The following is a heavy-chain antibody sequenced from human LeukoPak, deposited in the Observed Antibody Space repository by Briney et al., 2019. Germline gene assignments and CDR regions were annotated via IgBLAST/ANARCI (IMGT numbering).Heavy chain of an antibody. CDR1: GASFSSYY. CDR3: ARKGVSDLYYFDS. Sequence: SETLSLTCTFSGASFSSYYWSWMRQPPGKGLEWIGYIYYSGSTNYNSSLKSRVTISVDTSKNQISLKLRSVTAADTAVYYCARKGVSDLYYFDSWGQGTLVTVSS. J-gene: IGHJ4*02. CDR2: IYYSGST. V-gene: IGHV4-59*08. D-gene: IGHD3-16*01.